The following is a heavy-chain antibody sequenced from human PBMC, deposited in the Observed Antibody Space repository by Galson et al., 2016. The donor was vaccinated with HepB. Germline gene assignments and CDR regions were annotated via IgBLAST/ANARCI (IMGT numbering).Heavy chain of an antibody. CDR1: GYTFTSYA. J-gene: IGHJ4*02. D-gene: IGHD3-16*01. CDR2: INAGNGNT. CDR3: ARPISYVWGGGPY. V-gene: IGHV1-3*01. Sequence: CKASGYTFTSYAMHWVRQAPGQRLEWMGWINAGNGNTKYSQKFQGRVTITRDTSASTADMELSSLRSEDTVVYYCARPISYVWGGGPYWGQGPLVTVSS.